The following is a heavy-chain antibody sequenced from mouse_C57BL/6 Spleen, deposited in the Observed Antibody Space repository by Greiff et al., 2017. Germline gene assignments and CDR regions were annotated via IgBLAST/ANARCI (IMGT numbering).Heavy chain of an antibody. J-gene: IGHJ2*01. CDR2: IHPNSGST. Sequence: QVQLQQPGAELVKPGASVKLSCKASGYTFTSYWMHWVKQRPGQGLEWIGMIHPNSGSTNYNEKFKSKATLTVDKSSSTAYMQLSSLTSEDSAVYYCASSYSNYDYFDYWGQGTTLTVSS. D-gene: IGHD2-5*01. CDR3: ASSYSNYDYFDY. V-gene: IGHV1-64*01. CDR1: GYTFTSYW.